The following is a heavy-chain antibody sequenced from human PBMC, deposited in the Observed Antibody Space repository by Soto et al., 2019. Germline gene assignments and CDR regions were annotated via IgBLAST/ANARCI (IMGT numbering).Heavy chain of an antibody. J-gene: IGHJ5*02. D-gene: IGHD3-3*01. CDR1: GYTFNTYG. Sequence: ASVKVSCKTSGYTFNTYGINWVRQAPGQGLELMGWISAYDGKTTYAEKFQGRVTMTTDASTSTAYMELRSLRSDDTAIYYCARDPHEFWTSYWFDPWGQGTPVTVSS. CDR3: ARDPHEFWTSYWFDP. CDR2: ISAYDGKT. V-gene: IGHV1-18*01.